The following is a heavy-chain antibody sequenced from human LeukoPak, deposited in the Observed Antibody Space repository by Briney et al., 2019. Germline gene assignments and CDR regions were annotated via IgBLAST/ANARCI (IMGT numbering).Heavy chain of an antibody. D-gene: IGHD3-10*01. V-gene: IGHV3-11*04. CDR1: GFTFSDYY. CDR3: ARLLMVRGVISHMDV. Sequence: PGGSLRLSCAASGFTFSDYYMSWIRQAPGKGLEWVSYISSSDSTIYSADSVKGRFTISRDNAKNSLYVQMNSLRAEDTAVYYCARLLMVRGVISHMDVWGKGTTVTVSS. J-gene: IGHJ6*03. CDR2: ISSSDSTI.